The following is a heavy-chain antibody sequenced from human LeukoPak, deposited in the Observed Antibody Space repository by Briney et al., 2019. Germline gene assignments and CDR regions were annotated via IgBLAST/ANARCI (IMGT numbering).Heavy chain of an antibody. V-gene: IGHV4-34*01. CDR2: INHSGST. CDR1: GGSFSGYY. D-gene: IGHD6-19*01. J-gene: IGHJ4*02. CDR3: ARAPVTGSGIY. Sequence: PSETLSLTCAVYGGSFSGYYWSWIRQPPGKGLEWIGEINHSGSTNYNPSLKSRVTISVDTSKNQFSLNLSSVTEADTAVYYCARAPVTGSGIYWGQGTLVTVSS.